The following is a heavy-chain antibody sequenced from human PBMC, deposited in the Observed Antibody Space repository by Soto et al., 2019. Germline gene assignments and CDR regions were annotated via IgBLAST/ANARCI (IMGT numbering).Heavy chain of an antibody. J-gene: IGHJ6*02. CDR3: ARTVDTTTDYYYYGMDV. CDR2: IYNSGST. D-gene: IGHD5-18*01. Sequence: PSETLSLTCTVSGGSISSYYWSWIRQPPGQGLEWIGYIYNSGSTNYNPSLKSRVTISADTSTNQFSLKLRSVSAADTAVYYCARTVDTTTDYYYYGMDVWGHGTTVTVSS. CDR1: GGSISSYY. V-gene: IGHV4-59*01.